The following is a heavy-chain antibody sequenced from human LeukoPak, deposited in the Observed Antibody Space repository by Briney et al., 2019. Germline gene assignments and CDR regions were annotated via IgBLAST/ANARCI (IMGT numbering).Heavy chain of an antibody. V-gene: IGHV4-34*03. J-gene: IGHJ4*02. CDR2: INHSGST. CDR1: GGSFSGYY. D-gene: IGHD2-15*01. Sequence: SETLSLTRAVYGGSFSGYYWSWIRQPPGKGLEWIGEINHSGSTCYNPSLESRVTISVDTSKNQFSLKLSSVTAADTAVYRLGGLDYWGQGTLVTVSS. CDR3: GGLDY.